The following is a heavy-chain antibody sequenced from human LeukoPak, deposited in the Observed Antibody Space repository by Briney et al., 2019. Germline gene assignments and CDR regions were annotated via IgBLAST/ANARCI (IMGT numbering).Heavy chain of an antibody. CDR1: GGSISSYY. J-gene: IGHJ4*02. Sequence: SETLSLTCTVSGGSISSYYWSWIRQPPGKGLEWIGYIYYSGSTNYNPSLKSRVTISVDTSKNQFSLKLSSVTAADTAVYCCARGTSYDYIWGSYRYHYFDYWGQGTLVTVSS. CDR2: IYYSGST. D-gene: IGHD3-16*02. CDR3: ARGTSYDYIWGSYRYHYFDY. V-gene: IGHV4-59*01.